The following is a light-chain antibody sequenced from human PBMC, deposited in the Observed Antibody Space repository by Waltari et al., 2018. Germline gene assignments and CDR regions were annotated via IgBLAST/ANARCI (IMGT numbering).Light chain of an antibody. CDR1: SGSLSTTSY. CDR2: KAN. Sequence: QTVVTQEPSLSVSPGGTVTLTCALSSGSLSTTSYATWYQPPPGPAPRTLVYKANARSSGVPDRFSGSIPGNTAALTITGAQADDESDYYCALYMGSGIWVFGGGTRLTVL. CDR3: ALYMGSGIWV. J-gene: IGLJ3*02. V-gene: IGLV8-61*01.